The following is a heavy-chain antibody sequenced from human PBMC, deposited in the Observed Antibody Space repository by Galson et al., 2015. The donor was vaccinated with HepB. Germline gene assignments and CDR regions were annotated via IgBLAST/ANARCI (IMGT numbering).Heavy chain of an antibody. V-gene: IGHV3-53*01. J-gene: IGHJ4*02. CDR1: GFTVSGNY. D-gene: IGHD2-2*01. Sequence: SLRLSCAASGFTVSGNYMSWVRQAPGKGLEWVSVIYSGGSTYYADSVKGRFTISRDNSKNTLYLQMNSLRAEDTAVYYCARSSYRMLWYFDYWGQGTLVTVSS. CDR3: ARSSYRMLWYFDY. CDR2: IYSGGST.